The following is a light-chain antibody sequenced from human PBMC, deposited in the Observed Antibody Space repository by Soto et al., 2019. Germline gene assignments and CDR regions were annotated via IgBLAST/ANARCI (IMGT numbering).Light chain of an antibody. CDR3: QTWGTGIHVV. Sequence: QAVVTQSPSASASLGASVKLTCTLSSGHSSYAIAWHQQQPEKGPRYLMKLNSDGSHSKGDGIPDRFSGSSSGAERYLTISSLQSEDGADYYCQTWGTGIHVVFGGGTKVTVL. CDR2: LNSDGSH. CDR1: SGHSSYA. V-gene: IGLV4-69*01. J-gene: IGLJ2*01.